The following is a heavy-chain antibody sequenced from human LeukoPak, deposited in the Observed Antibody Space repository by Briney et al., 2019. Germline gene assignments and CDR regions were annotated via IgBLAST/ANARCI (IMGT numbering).Heavy chain of an antibody. Sequence: PGGSLRLSCAASGFTFSSYWMSWVRQAPGKGLEWVANIKQDGSEKYYADSVKGRFTISRDNAKNSLYLQMNSLRAEDTAVYYCAREQLEPTSSYAFDIWGQGTMVTVSS. CDR1: GFTFSSYW. CDR3: AREQLEPTSSYAFDI. V-gene: IGHV3-7*01. CDR2: IKQDGSEK. J-gene: IGHJ3*02. D-gene: IGHD1-1*01.